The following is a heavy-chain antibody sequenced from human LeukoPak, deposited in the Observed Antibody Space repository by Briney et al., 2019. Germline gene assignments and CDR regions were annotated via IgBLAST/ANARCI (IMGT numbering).Heavy chain of an antibody. Sequence: SETLSLTCAVYGGSFSGYYWSWIRQPPGKGLEWIGEINHSGSTNYNPSLKSRVTISVDTSKNQFSLKLSSVTAADTAVYYCARQAPYSGHDCWGQGTLVTVSS. J-gene: IGHJ4*02. V-gene: IGHV4-34*01. D-gene: IGHD5-12*01. CDR1: GGSFSGYY. CDR3: ARQAPYSGHDC. CDR2: INHSGST.